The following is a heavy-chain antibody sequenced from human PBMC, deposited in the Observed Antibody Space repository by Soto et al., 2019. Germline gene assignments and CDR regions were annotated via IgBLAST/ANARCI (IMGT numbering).Heavy chain of an antibody. CDR1: GYTFTGYY. CDR2: INPNSGGT. V-gene: IGHV1-2*04. D-gene: IGHD6-19*01. J-gene: IGHJ6*02. CDR3: AGVGASSGWRNYGMDV. Sequence: ASVKVSCKASGYTFTGYYMHWVRQAPGQGLEWMGWINPNSGGTNYAQKFQGWVTMTRDTSISTAYMELSRLRSDDTAVYYCAGVGASSGWRNYGMDVWGQGTTVTVSS.